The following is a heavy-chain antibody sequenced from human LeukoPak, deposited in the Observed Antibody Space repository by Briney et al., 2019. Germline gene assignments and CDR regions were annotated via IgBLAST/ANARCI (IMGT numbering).Heavy chain of an antibody. CDR2: IYYSGST. CDR1: GGSISSGDYY. V-gene: IGHV4-30-4*08. Sequence: SQTLSLTCTVSGGSISSGDYYWSWIRQPPGKGLEWIGYIYYSGSTYYNPSLKSRVTISVDTSKNQFSLKLSSVTAADTAVYYCARAQVVPAATFDYWGQGTLVTVSS. J-gene: IGHJ4*02. CDR3: ARAQVVPAATFDY. D-gene: IGHD2-2*01.